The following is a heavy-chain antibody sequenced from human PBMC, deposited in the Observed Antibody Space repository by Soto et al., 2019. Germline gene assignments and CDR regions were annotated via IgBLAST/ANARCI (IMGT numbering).Heavy chain of an antibody. J-gene: IGHJ4*02. CDR1: GYTFTGYY. Sequence: ASVKVSCKASGYTFTGYYMHWVRQAPGQGLEWMGWINPNSGGTNYAQKFQGWVTMTRDTSISTAYMELSRLRSDDTAVYYCARGTRVVVPAAIVDYFDYWGQGTLVTVSS. V-gene: IGHV1-2*04. D-gene: IGHD2-2*01. CDR2: INPNSGGT. CDR3: ARGTRVVVPAAIVDYFDY.